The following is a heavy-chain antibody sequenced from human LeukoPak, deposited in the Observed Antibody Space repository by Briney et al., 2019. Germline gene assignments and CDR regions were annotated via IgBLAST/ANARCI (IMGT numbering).Heavy chain of an antibody. CDR3: ARGASSRFEH. V-gene: IGHV4-59*12. CDR2: IYYSGST. J-gene: IGHJ4*02. D-gene: IGHD6-13*01. Sequence: PSETLSLTCTVSGGSISSYYWSWIRQPPGKGLEWIGYIYYSGSTNYNPSLKSRVTISVETSKNEFSLKLRSVTAADTAVYYCARGASSRFEHWGQGTLVTVSS. CDR1: GGSISSYY.